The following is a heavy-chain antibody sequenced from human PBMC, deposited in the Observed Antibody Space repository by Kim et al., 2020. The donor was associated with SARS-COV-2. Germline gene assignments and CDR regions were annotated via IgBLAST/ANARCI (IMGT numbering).Heavy chain of an antibody. V-gene: IGHV1-69*13. CDR3: ARVGNSYGRHPFDY. J-gene: IGHJ4*02. D-gene: IGHD5-18*01. Sequence: SVKVSCKASGGTFSSYAISWVRQAPGQGLEWMGGIIPIFGTANYAQKFQGRVTITADESTSTAYMELRSLRSEDTAVYYCARVGNSYGRHPFDYWGQGTLVTVSS. CDR1: GGTFSSYA. CDR2: IIPIFGTA.